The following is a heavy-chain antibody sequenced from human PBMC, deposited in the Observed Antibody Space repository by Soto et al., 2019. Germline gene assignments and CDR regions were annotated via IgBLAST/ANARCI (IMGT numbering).Heavy chain of an antibody. CDR3: AREPPEYCISTSCYDY. V-gene: IGHV1-8*01. J-gene: IGHJ4*02. Sequence: GASVKVSCKASGYTFTSYDINWVRQATGQGLEWMGWMNPNSGNTGYAQKFQGRVTMTRNTSISTAYMELSSLRSEDTAVYYCAREPPEYCISTSCYDYWGQGTLVTVSS. CDR1: GYTFTSYD. D-gene: IGHD2-2*01. CDR2: MNPNSGNT.